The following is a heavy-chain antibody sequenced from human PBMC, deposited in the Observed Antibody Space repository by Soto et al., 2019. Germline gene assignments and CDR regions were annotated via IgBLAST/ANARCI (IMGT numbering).Heavy chain of an antibody. CDR1: GGTFSSYA. J-gene: IGHJ5*02. D-gene: IGHD2-15*01. V-gene: IGHV1-69*13. CDR2: IIPIFGTA. Sequence: ASVKVSCKASGGTFSSYAISWLRQAAGQGLEWMGGIIPIFGTANYAQKFQGRVTITADESTSTAYMELSSLRSEDTAVYYCARYWRDYSMGAGSWFDPWGQGTLVTVSS. CDR3: ARYWRDYSMGAGSWFDP.